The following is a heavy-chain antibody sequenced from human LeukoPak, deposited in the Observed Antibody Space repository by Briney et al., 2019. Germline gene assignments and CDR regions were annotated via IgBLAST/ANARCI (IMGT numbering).Heavy chain of an antibody. CDR1: GGTFSSYA. D-gene: IGHD3-10*01. Sequence: ASVKVSCKASGGTFSSYAISWVRQAPGQGLEWMGGMIPIFGTANYAQKFQGRVTITADESTSTAYRELSSLRSEDTAVYYCARGGYYGSGRHYYFDYWGQGTLVTVSS. CDR3: ARGGYYGSGRHYYFDY. V-gene: IGHV1-69*13. CDR2: MIPIFGTA. J-gene: IGHJ4*02.